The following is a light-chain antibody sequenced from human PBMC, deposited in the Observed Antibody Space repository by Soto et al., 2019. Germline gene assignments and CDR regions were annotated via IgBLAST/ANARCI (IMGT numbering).Light chain of an antibody. CDR1: QTINTW. CDR2: RAS. V-gene: IGKV1-5*03. Sequence: DIQMTQSPSTLSASVGYRVTITCRASQTINTWLAWYQQKPGKAPKLLIYRASNLVSVVPSRFSGSVSGTEFTLTISDLQPDDFSLYYCQQYETYSSTFGTGTKVDI. J-gene: IGKJ3*01. CDR3: QQYETYSST.